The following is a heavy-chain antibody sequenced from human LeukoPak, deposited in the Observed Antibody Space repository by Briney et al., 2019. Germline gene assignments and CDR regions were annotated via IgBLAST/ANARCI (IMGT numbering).Heavy chain of an antibody. D-gene: IGHD3-10*01. J-gene: IGHJ4*02. CDR1: GYTFTSYA. V-gene: IGHV7-4-1*02. CDR3: ARHYSGSGSFYKPDY. CDR2: INTNTGNP. Sequence: GASVKVSCKASGYTFTSYAMNWVRQAPGQGLEWMGWINTNTGNPTYAQGFTGRFVFSLDTSVSTAYLQISSLKAEDTAVYYCARHYSGSGSFYKPDYWGQGTLVTVSS.